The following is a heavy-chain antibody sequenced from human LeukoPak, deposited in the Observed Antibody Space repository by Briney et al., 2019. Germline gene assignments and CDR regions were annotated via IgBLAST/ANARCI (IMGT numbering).Heavy chain of an antibody. CDR1: GFTFSSYG. CDR3: AKDGLRFSYYASGTYSKGYYFDY. V-gene: IGHV3-30*18. Sequence: GGSLRLSCAASGFTFSSYGMHWVRQAPGKGLEWVALISYDGSNKYYAGSVKGRFSISRDNSKSTLYLQMNSLRTEDTAVYYCAKDGLRFSYYASGTYSKGYYFDYWGQGALVTVSS. J-gene: IGHJ4*02. D-gene: IGHD3-10*01. CDR2: ISYDGSNK.